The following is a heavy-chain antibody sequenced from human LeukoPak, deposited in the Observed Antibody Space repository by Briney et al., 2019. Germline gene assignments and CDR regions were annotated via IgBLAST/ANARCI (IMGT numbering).Heavy chain of an antibody. D-gene: IGHD2-2*01. V-gene: IGHV4-34*01. CDR2: IKHSGST. Sequence: PSETLSLTCAVYGGSFSDYYWNWIRQPPGKGLEWIGEIKHSGSTNYNPSPKSRVTVSVDTSKNQFSLKLSSVAAADTAVYYCARGGHCSSTSCSDFDYWGQGTLVTVSS. CDR3: ARGGHCSSTSCSDFDY. CDR1: GGSFSDYY. J-gene: IGHJ4*02.